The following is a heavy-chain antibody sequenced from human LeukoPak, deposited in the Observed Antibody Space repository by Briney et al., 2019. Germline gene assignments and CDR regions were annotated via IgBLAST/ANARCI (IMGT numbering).Heavy chain of an antibody. V-gene: IGHV3-23*01. CDR3: ARDTVSYRMSSFQH. Sequence: GGSLRLSCAASGFTFSSYAMSWVRQAPGKGLEWVSAISGSGGSTYYADSVKGRFTISRDNSKNTLYLQMNSLRAEDTAVYYCARDTVSYRMSSFQHWGQGTLVTVSS. D-gene: IGHD2-8*01. J-gene: IGHJ1*01. CDR1: GFTFSSYA. CDR2: ISGSGGST.